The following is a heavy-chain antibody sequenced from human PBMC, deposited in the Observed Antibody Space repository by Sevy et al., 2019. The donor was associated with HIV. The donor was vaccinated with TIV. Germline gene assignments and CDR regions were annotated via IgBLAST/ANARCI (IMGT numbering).Heavy chain of an antibody. Sequence: SETLSLTCNVSGDSISGYYWSWIRQPPGKGLEWIGYFYYSASTNYNPSLKSRVTISVDTTKNQVSLKVRSLTAADTAVYYCARGIAAPQGMDVWGQGTTVTVSS. CDR3: ARGIAAPQGMDV. D-gene: IGHD6-13*01. J-gene: IGHJ6*02. V-gene: IGHV4-59*01. CDR2: FYYSAST. CDR1: GDSISGYY.